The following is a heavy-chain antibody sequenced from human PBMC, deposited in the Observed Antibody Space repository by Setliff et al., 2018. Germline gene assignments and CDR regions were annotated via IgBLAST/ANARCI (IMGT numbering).Heavy chain of an antibody. CDR1: DVSISDTTYC. Sequence: SETLSLTCTVSDVSISDTTYCWAWVRLPPGKGLEWIGTVSYFGAAYSHPSLKSRLNISLDKSANRFSRNLASVTAADTAVYYFRLAHCNTTSCEEALDFWSQGTLVTVSS. V-gene: IGHV4-39*01. CDR3: RLAHCNTTSCEEALDF. J-gene: IGHJ4*02. CDR2: VSYFGAA. D-gene: IGHD2-2*01.